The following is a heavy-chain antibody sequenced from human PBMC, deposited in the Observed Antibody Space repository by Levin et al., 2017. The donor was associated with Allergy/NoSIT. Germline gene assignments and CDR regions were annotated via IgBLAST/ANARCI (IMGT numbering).Heavy chain of an antibody. Sequence: GGSLRLSCATSGFTFSSYDFHWVRQATGEGLEWVSAIGAGGGTERFYSGSVKGRFTISRDNAKRSLYLQMNNLRAGDTAVYYCVRERWGVGQGDNTGWHEFDYWGQGTLVTVSS. CDR3: VRERWGVGQGDNTGWHEFDY. CDR2: IGAGGGTER. J-gene: IGHJ4*02. D-gene: IGHD3-16*01. V-gene: IGHV3-13*01. CDR1: GFTFSSYD.